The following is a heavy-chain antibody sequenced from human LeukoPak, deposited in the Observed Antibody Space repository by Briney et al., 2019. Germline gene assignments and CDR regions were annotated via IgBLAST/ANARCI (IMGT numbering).Heavy chain of an antibody. CDR2: INHSGST. J-gene: IGHJ5*02. CDR1: GGSFSGYY. Sequence: PSETLSLTCAVYGGSFSGYYWSWIRQPPGKGLEWIGEINHSGSTNYNPSLKSRVTISVDTSKNQFSLKLSSVTAADTAVYYCARATDHRPIQFDPWGQGTLVTVSS. D-gene: IGHD1-26*01. V-gene: IGHV4-34*01. CDR3: ARATDHRPIQFDP.